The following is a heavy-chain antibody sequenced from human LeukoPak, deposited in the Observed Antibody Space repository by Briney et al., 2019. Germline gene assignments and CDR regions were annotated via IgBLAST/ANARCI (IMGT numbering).Heavy chain of an antibody. V-gene: IGHV1-2*02. J-gene: IGHJ4*02. CDR3: ARDESITMIVVVNGDLDY. Sequence: ASVKVSCKASGYTFTAYYVHWVRQAPGQGLEWMGWITPNGGGTEYAQKFQGRVTMTSDTSISTAYMELSGLRSDDTAVYYCARDESITMIVVVNGDLDYWGQGTLVTVSS. CDR2: ITPNGGGT. D-gene: IGHD3-22*01. CDR1: GYTFTAYY.